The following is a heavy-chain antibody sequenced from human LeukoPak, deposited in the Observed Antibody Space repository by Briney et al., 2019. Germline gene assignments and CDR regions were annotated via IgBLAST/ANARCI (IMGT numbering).Heavy chain of an antibody. CDR3: ARDPGIMITFGGVNYGMDV. CDR1: GGSISNYY. CDR2: IYYSGST. Sequence: PSETLSLTCTVSGGSISNYYWSWIRQPPGKGLEWLGYIYYSGSTNYNPSPKSRVTISVDTSKNQFSLKLSSVTAADTAVYYCARDPGIMITFGGVNYGMDVWGQGTTVTVSS. V-gene: IGHV4-59*01. J-gene: IGHJ6*02. D-gene: IGHD3-16*01.